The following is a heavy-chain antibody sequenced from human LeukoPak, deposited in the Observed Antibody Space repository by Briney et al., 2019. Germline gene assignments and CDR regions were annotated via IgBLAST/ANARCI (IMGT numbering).Heavy chain of an antibody. Sequence: PSETLSLTCTVSGGSISSYYWSWIRQPAGKGLEWIGRIYTSGSTNYNPSLKSRVTMSVDTSKNQFSLKLSSVTAADTAVYYCARYQHSIYYYYYMDVWGKGTTVTVSS. D-gene: IGHD2-2*01. CDR2: IYTSGST. CDR1: GGSISSYY. J-gene: IGHJ6*03. CDR3: ARYQHSIYYYYYMDV. V-gene: IGHV4-4*07.